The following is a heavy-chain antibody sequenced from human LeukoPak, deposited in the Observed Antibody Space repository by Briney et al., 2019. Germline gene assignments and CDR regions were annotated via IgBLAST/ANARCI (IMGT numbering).Heavy chain of an antibody. D-gene: IGHD3-10*01. CDR2: IHYSGTT. CDR3: ARHDSYALGSHPLDV. Sequence: SETLSLTCTVSGGSISGYYWSWIRLPPGKGLEWIAYIHYSGTTNYNPSLRSRVTISVDTSKNQFSLKVNSVTATDTAVYFCARHDSYALGSHPLDVWGQGTTVVVSS. V-gene: IGHV4-59*08. CDR1: GGSISGYY. J-gene: IGHJ6*02.